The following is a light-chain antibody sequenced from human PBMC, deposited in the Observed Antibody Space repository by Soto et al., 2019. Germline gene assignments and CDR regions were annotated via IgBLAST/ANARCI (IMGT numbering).Light chain of an antibody. Sequence: EIVLTQSPFTLSLSPGERATLSCMASQSVSSSYFAWYQQKPGQAPRLLIYGASSRATGIPDRFSGSGSGADFTLTISRLEPEDFAVYYCQQYGSSPWTFGQGTKVDIK. CDR1: QSVSSSY. V-gene: IGKV3-20*01. CDR2: GAS. J-gene: IGKJ1*01. CDR3: QQYGSSPWT.